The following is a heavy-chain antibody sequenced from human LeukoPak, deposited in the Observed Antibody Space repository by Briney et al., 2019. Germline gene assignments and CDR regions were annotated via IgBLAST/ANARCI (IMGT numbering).Heavy chain of an antibody. CDR1: GGTFSSYA. D-gene: IGHD6-13*01. CDR2: IIPIFGTA. V-gene: IGHV1-69*13. Sequence: GASVKVSCKASGGTFSSYAISWVRQAPGQGLEWMGGIIPIFGTANYAQKFQGRVTITADESTSTAYMELSSLRSEDTAVYYCTLTSSSWYYYYYGMDVWGQGTTVTVSS. CDR3: TLTSSSWYYYYYGMDV. J-gene: IGHJ6*02.